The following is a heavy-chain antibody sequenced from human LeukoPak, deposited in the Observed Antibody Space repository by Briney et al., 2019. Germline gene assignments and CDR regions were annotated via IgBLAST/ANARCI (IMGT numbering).Heavy chain of an antibody. Sequence: GASVKVSCKASGYTFTSYGISWVRQAPGQGLEWMGWISAYNGNTNYAQKLQGRVTMTTDTSTSTAYMELRSLRSDDTAVYYCARGNTFGGVIGYYYYYMDVWGKGTTVTISS. CDR3: ARGNTFGGVIGYYYYYMDV. CDR1: GYTFTSYG. V-gene: IGHV1-18*01. D-gene: IGHD3-16*02. CDR2: ISAYNGNT. J-gene: IGHJ6*03.